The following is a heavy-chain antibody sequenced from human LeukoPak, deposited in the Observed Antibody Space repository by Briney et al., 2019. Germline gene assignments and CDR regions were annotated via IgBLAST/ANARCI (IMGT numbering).Heavy chain of an antibody. J-gene: IGHJ5*02. CDR1: GVSISSGGYS. V-gene: IGHV4-30-2*01. D-gene: IGHD3-10*01. CDR3: ARAGQVRGSGLVGNWFDP. CDR2: IYHSGST. Sequence: PSQTLSLTCSVSGVSISSGGYSWSWIRQPPGKGLEWIGYIYHSGSTYYNPSLKSRVTISVDRSKNQFSLKLSSVTAADTAVYYCARAGQVRGSGLVGNWFDPWGQGTLVTVSS.